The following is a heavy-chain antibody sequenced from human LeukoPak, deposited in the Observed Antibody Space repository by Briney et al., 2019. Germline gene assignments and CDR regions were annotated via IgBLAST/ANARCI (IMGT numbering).Heavy chain of an antibody. CDR2: IYHSGDT. CDR1: GYSISSGYY. CDR3: AREGLSGSYSNYYYYGMDV. J-gene: IGHJ6*02. Sequence: PSETLSLTCRVSGYSISSGYYWGWIRQPPGKGLEWIGSIYHSGDTYYNPSLRSRVTILVDMSKNQVFLKLSSVTAADTAVYYCAREGLSGSYSNYYYYGMDVWGQGTTVTVSS. D-gene: IGHD1-26*01. V-gene: IGHV4-38-2*02.